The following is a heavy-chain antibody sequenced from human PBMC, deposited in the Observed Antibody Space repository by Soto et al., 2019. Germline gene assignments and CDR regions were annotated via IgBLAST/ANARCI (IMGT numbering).Heavy chain of an antibody. V-gene: IGHV1-69*02. CDR3: AAPTADSKGDAFDI. D-gene: IGHD4-17*01. CDR1: GGTFSSYT. J-gene: IGHJ3*02. Sequence: QVQLVQSGAEVKKPGSSVKVSCKASGGTFSSYTISWVRQAPGQGLEWMGRIIPILGIANYAQKFQGRVTXXAXKXXSTAYMELSSLRSEDTAVYYCAAPTADSKGDAFDIWGQGTMVTVSS. CDR2: IIPILGIA.